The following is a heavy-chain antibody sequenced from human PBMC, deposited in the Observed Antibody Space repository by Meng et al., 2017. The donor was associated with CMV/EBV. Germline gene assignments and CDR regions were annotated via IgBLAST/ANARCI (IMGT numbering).Heavy chain of an antibody. V-gene: IGHV2-5*02. CDR2: IYWDDDK. J-gene: IGHJ4*02. Sequence: QITLKESGPPPVKPTQTLTLTCTFSGFSLSTSGVGVGWIRQPPGKALEWLALIYWDDDKRYSPSLKSRLTITKDTSKNQVVLTMTNMDPVDTATYYCARIAAAGRFDYWGQGTLVTVSS. CDR3: ARIAAAGRFDY. CDR1: GFSLSTSGVG. D-gene: IGHD6-13*01.